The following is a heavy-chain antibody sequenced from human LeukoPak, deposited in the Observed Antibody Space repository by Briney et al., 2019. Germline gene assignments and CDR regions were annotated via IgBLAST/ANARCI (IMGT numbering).Heavy chain of an antibody. CDR2: ISSSGSTI. CDR1: GFTFSSYE. J-gene: IGHJ6*03. D-gene: IGHD6-13*01. Sequence: PGGSLRLSCAASGFTFSSYEMNWVRQAPGKGLEWVSYISSSGSTIYYADSVKGRFTISRDNAKNSLYLQMNSLRAEETAVYYCATVKAEYSSSWVGPYYYMDVWGKGTTVTISS. CDR3: ATVKAEYSSSWVGPYYYMDV. V-gene: IGHV3-48*03.